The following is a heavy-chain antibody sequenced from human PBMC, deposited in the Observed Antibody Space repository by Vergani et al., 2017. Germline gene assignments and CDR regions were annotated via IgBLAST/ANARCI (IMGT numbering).Heavy chain of an antibody. V-gene: IGHV3-21*04. CDR3: ATLRKYSGYDYYYYYGMDV. Sequence: EVQLVESGGGLVKPGGSLRLPCAASGFTFSSYSMNWVRQAPGKGLEWVSSISSSSSYTNYADSVKGRFPISGDNAKNALYLQMNSLRAEDTAVYYCATLRKYSGYDYYYYYGMDVWGQGTTVTVSS. D-gene: IGHD5-12*01. CDR1: GFTFSSYS. CDR2: ISSSSSYT. J-gene: IGHJ6*02.